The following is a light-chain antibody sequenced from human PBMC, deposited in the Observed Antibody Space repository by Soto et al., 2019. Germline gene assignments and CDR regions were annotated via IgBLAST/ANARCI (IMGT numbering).Light chain of an antibody. CDR1: QNISSY. J-gene: IGKJ1*01. V-gene: IGKV3-20*01. Sequence: IVLTQSPVTLSLSPGERATLSCRASQNISSYLAWYQQKPGQAPRLLIYGASSRATGIPDRFSGSGSGTDFTLTISRLEPEDFAVYYCQQYGRTFGQGTKVDIK. CDR2: GAS. CDR3: QQYGRT.